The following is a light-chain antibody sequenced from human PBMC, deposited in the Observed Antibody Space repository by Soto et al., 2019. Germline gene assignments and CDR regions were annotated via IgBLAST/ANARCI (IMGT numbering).Light chain of an antibody. Sequence: DIQMTQSPSTLSGSVGDSVTITCRASQTISSWLAWYQQKPGKAHKLLIYDASSLESGVPSRFSGSGSGTEFTLTISSLQPDDLATYYCQQYNSYSPWTFGQGTKVEIK. CDR1: QTISSW. CDR3: QQYNSYSPWT. CDR2: DAS. V-gene: IGKV1-5*01. J-gene: IGKJ1*01.